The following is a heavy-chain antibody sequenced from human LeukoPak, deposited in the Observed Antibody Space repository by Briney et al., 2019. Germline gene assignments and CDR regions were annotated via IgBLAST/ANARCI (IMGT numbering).Heavy chain of an antibody. CDR3: ASPGIVAAGTDRGFDY. CDR1: RGSISSYY. Sequence: SETLSLTCIVSRGSISSYYWSWIRQPPGKGLEWIGYIYHGGSTNYNPSLKSRITISVDTSKNQFSLKLSSVTAADTAVYYCASPGIVAAGTDRGFDYWGQGTLVTVSS. D-gene: IGHD6-13*01. V-gene: IGHV4-59*01. CDR2: IYHGGST. J-gene: IGHJ4*02.